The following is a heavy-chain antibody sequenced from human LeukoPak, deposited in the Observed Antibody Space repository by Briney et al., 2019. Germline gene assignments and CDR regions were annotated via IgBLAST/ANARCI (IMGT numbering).Heavy chain of an antibody. CDR1: GFTFSSYW. J-gene: IGHJ4*02. Sequence: LPGGSLRLSCAASGFTFSSYWMSWVRLAPGKGLEWVANIKQDGSAKFYVESVKGRFTISRDNAKNSLYLQMNSLRAEDTAVYYCARVYGEGGGYFDYWGQGTLVTVSS. CDR3: ARVYGEGGGYFDY. D-gene: IGHD4-17*01. V-gene: IGHV3-7*01. CDR2: IKQDGSAK.